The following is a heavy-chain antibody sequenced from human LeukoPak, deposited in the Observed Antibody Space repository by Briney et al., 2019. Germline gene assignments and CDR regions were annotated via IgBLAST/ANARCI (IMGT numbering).Heavy chain of an antibody. CDR2: IYSTGST. D-gene: IGHD3-22*01. CDR1: GGSMSDYY. J-gene: IGHJ3*02. CDR3: ARDYTMTHAFDI. V-gene: IGHV4-59*01. Sequence: SETLSLTCTVSGGSMSDYYWSWIRQPPGKGLEWIGYIYSTGSTNHNPSLKSRVTISVDTSKNQFFLKLSSVTAADTALYYCARDYTMTHAFDIWGQGTLVTVSS.